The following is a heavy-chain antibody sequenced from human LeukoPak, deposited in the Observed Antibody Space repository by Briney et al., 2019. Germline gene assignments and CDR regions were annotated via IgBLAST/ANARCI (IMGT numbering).Heavy chain of an antibody. Sequence: GGSLRLSYAASGFTFTSYAMSWVRQAPGKGLEWLSAISGSGGSTYYADSVKGRFTISRDNSKKTLYLQMNSLRAEDTAVYYCARRCYDSSGFDYWGQGTLVTVSS. J-gene: IGHJ4*02. CDR3: ARRCYDSSGFDY. V-gene: IGHV3-23*01. CDR2: ISGSGGST. D-gene: IGHD3-22*01. CDR1: GFTFTSYA.